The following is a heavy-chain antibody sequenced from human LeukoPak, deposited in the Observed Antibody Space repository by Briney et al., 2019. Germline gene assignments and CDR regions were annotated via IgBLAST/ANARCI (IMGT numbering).Heavy chain of an antibody. CDR1: GFTFGDYA. CDR2: IRSKAYGGTT. Sequence: AGGSLRLSCTASGFTFGDYAMSWVRQAPGKGLEWVGFIRSKAYGGTTEYAASVKGRFTISRDDSKSIAYLQMNSLKTEDTAVYYCTTLGRITMVRGVIPDYWGQGTLVTVSS. CDR3: TTLGRITMVRGVIPDY. J-gene: IGHJ4*02. V-gene: IGHV3-49*04. D-gene: IGHD3-10*01.